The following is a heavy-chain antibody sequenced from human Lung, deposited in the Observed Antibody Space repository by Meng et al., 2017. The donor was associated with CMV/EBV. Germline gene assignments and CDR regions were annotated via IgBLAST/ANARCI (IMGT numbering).Heavy chain of an antibody. CDR2: IRYDESDK. V-gene: IGHV3-30*02. CDR3: SKWGSGSYFDS. CDR1: GFIFSTYG. D-gene: IGHD1-26*01. Sequence: GGPLRLSCAASGFIFSTYGIHWVRQAPGKGLEWAAFIRYDESDKYYADSVKGRFTISRDNSKNTLYLQMNSLRAEDTAVYYCSKWGSGSYFDSWGQGTLVXVSS. J-gene: IGHJ4*02.